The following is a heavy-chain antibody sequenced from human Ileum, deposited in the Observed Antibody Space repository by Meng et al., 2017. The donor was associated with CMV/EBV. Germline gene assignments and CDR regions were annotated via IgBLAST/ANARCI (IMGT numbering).Heavy chain of an antibody. J-gene: IGHJ4*02. CDR1: GFTFSIAH. D-gene: IGHD3-16*01. CDR2: IKNRAEGETT. V-gene: IGHV3-15*05. CDR3: ARGGAESPRAYDL. Sequence: LRLSCAGSGFTFSIAHLGWVRQVTGKGLEWVGRIKNRAEGETTEYGALFRDNAKNTVYLQMDSLRPEDTAVYYCARGGAESPRAYDLWGQGALVTVSS.